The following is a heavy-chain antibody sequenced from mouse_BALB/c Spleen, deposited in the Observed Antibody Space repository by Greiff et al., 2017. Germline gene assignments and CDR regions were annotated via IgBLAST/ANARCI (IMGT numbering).Heavy chain of an antibody. CDR1: GFTFSSFG. CDR3: ARGGPYFDY. J-gene: IGHJ2*01. CDR2: ISSGSSTI. V-gene: IGHV5-17*02. Sequence: EVQGVESGGGLVQPGGSRKLSCAASGFTFSSFGMHWVRQAPEKGLEWVAYISSGSSTIYYADTVKGRFTISRDNPKNTLFLQMTSLRSEDTAMYYCARGGPYFDYWGQGTTLTVSS.